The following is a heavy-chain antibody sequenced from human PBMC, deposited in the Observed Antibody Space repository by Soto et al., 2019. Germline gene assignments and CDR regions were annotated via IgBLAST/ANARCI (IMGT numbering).Heavy chain of an antibody. V-gene: IGHV3-30-3*01. J-gene: IGHJ4*02. CDR2: ISYDGSNK. CDR1: GFTFSSYA. Sequence: QVQLVESGGGVVQPGRSLRLSCAASGFTFSSYAMHWVRQAPGKGLEWVAVISYDGSNKYYADSVKGRFTISRDNSKNTLYLQMNILRAEDTAVYYCARDPIAVAGTDYFDYWGQGTLVTVSS. D-gene: IGHD6-19*01. CDR3: ARDPIAVAGTDYFDY.